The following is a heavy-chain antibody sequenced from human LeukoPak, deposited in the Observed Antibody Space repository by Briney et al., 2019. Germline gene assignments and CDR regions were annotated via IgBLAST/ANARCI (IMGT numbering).Heavy chain of an antibody. CDR3: AKDHYYDSSGYYRFDY. D-gene: IGHD3-22*01. V-gene: IGHV3-33*06. CDR1: GFIFGGYG. Sequence: GGSLRLSCAASGFIFGGYGMQWVRQAPGKGLEWVALIWYDGSNKYYADSVKGRFTISRDNSKNTVYLQMNSLRAEDTAVYYCAKDHYYDSSGYYRFDYWGQGTLVTVSS. CDR2: IWYDGSNK. J-gene: IGHJ4*02.